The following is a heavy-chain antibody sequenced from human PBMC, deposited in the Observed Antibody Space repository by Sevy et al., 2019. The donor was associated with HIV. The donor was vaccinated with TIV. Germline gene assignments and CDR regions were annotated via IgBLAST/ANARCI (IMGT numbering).Heavy chain of an antibody. J-gene: IGHJ4*02. CDR1: GFTFTTYA. CDR2: ISDSSGST. Sequence: GGSLRLSCAASGFTFTTYAMRWVRQAPGKGLEWVSTISDSSGSTYYADSVKGRFTFPRDKSKNTLYLQMNSLGVEDTAVYYCAKDRVLYCSSLSCQEFDYWGQGILVTVSS. CDR3: AKDRVLYCSSLSCQEFDY. D-gene: IGHD2-15*01. V-gene: IGHV3-23*01.